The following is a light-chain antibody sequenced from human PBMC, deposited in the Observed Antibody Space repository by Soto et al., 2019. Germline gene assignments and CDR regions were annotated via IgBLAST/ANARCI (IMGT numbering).Light chain of an antibody. CDR1: QTINNY. J-gene: IGKJ2*01. V-gene: IGKV1-39*01. CDR2: GSS. CDR3: QQTYNTPPT. Sequence: DIQMTQSPSSLSASVGDRVTITCRASQTINNYLNWYQQRPGKAPNLLIYGSSTLQSGVPSRFSGSGSGTDFTLTISNLQPEDVAIYHCQQTYNTPPTFGQGTKVEIK.